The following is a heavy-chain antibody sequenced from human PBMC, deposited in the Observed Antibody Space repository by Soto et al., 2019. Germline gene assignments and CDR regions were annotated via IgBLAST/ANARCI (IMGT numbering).Heavy chain of an antibody. CDR2: INAGNGNT. Sequence: ASVKVSCKASGYTFTSYAMHWVRQAPGQRLEWMGWINAGNGNTKYSQKFQGRVTITRDTSASTAYMELSSLRSEDTAVYYCARDVTMIVVPTGNWFDPWGQGTLVTVSS. CDR1: GYTFTSYA. CDR3: ARDVTMIVVPTGNWFDP. V-gene: IGHV1-3*01. J-gene: IGHJ5*02. D-gene: IGHD3-22*01.